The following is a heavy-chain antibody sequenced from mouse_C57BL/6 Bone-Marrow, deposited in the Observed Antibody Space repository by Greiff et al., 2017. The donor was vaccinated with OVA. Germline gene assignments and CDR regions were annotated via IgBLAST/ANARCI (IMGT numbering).Heavy chain of an antibody. V-gene: IGHV5-17*01. CDR1: GFTFSDYG. J-gene: IGHJ3*01. D-gene: IGHD2-2*01. CDR2: ISSGSSTI. CDR3: ARKWLGAY. Sequence: EVQLVESGGGLVKPGGSLKLSCAASGFTFSDYGMHWVRQAPEKGLEWVAYISSGSSTIYYADTVKGRFTISRDNAKNTLFLQLNSLRSDDTAMYYCARKWLGAYWGQGTLVTVSA.